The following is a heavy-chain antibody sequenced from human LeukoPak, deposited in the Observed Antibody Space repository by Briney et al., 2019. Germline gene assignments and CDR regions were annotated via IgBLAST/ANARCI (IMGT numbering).Heavy chain of an antibody. V-gene: IGHV1-2*02. Sequence: ASVKVSCKASGYTFTGYYMHWVRQAPGQGLEWMGWINPNSGGTNYAQKFQGRVTMTRDTSISTAYMELSRLRSDDTAVYYCARDQAAAGYLTSGENFDCWGQGTLVTVSS. CDR2: INPNSGGT. J-gene: IGHJ4*02. CDR1: GYTFTGYY. D-gene: IGHD6-13*01. CDR3: ARDQAAAGYLTSGENFDC.